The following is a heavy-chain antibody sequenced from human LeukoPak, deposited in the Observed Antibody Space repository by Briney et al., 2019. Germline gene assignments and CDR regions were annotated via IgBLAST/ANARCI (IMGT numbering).Heavy chain of an antibody. CDR2: ISYDGSNK. CDR3: ARDGYIVVVTAMRGDYFDY. V-gene: IGHV3-30-3*01. CDR1: GFTFRSYA. J-gene: IGHJ4*02. Sequence: GGSLRLSCAASGFTFRSYAMHWVRQAPGKGLEWVAVISYDGSNKYYADSVKGRFTISRDNSKNTLYLQMNSLRAEDTAVYYCARDGYIVVVTAMRGDYFDYWGQGTLVTVSS. D-gene: IGHD2-21*02.